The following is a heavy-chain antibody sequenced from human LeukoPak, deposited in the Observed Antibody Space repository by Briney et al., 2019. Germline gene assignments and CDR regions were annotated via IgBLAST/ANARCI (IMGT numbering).Heavy chain of an antibody. CDR2: IYYSGST. Sequence: SETLSLTCTVSGGSISSSSYYWGWIRQPPGKGLEWIGSIYYSGSTYYNPSLKSRVTISVDTSKNQFSLKLSSVTAADTAVYYCARHSYYYDSSGYYYVGAFDIWGKGTMVTVSS. V-gene: IGHV4-39*01. CDR1: GGSISSSSYY. D-gene: IGHD3-22*01. J-gene: IGHJ3*02. CDR3: ARHSYYYDSSGYYYVGAFDI.